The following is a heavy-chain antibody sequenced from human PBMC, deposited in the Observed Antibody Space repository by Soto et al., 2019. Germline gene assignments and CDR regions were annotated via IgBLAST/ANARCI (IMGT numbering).Heavy chain of an antibody. CDR3: AREGAYSGSYEEAFDI. V-gene: IGHV1-18*01. CDR2: ISAYNGNT. D-gene: IGHD1-26*01. J-gene: IGHJ3*02. CDR1: GYTFTSYG. Sequence: ASVKVSCKASGYTFTSYGISWVRQAPGQGLEWMGWISAYNGNTNYAQKLQGRVTMTTDTSTSTAYMELRSLRSDDTAVYYCAREGAYSGSYEEAFDIWGQGTMVTVSS.